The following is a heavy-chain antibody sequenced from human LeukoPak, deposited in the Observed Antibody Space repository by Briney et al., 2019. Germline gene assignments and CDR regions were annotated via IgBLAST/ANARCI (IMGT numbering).Heavy chain of an antibody. CDR1: GFTFSTYA. CDR2: ISSSSNTI. J-gene: IGHJ4*02. Sequence: GGSLRLSCASSGFTFSTYAMNWVRQAPGKGLEWVSYISSSSNTIYYADSVQGRFTISRDNANNSLYLQMNGLRAEDTAVYYCARDGYDFWSGYPTTVDFWGQGTLVTVSS. D-gene: IGHD3-3*01. CDR3: ARDGYDFWSGYPTTVDF. V-gene: IGHV3-48*01.